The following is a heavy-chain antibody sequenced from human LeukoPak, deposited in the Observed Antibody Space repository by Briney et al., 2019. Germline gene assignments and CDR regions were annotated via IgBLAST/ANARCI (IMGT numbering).Heavy chain of an antibody. D-gene: IGHD3-16*01. Sequence: PGGSLRLSCAASGFTFSSYWMHWVRQAPGKGLVWVSRINSDGSSTSYADSVKGRFTISRDNAKNTLYLQMNSLRAEDTAVYYYARVGTYDSPEAFDYWGQGTLVTVSS. CDR1: GFTFSSYW. CDR3: ARVGTYDSPEAFDY. CDR2: INSDGSST. J-gene: IGHJ4*02. V-gene: IGHV3-74*01.